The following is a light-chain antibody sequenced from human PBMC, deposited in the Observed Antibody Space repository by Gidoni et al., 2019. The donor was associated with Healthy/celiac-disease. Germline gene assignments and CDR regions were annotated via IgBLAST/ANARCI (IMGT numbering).Light chain of an antibody. CDR2: GAS. V-gene: IGKV3D-15*01. Sequence: ELVMPQSSATLSVSPGERATLSCRASQSVSSNLAWYQQKPGQAPRLLIYGASTRATGIPARFSGSGSGTEFTLTISSLQSEDFAVYYCQQYNNWPPLYTFGQGTKLEIK. J-gene: IGKJ2*01. CDR1: QSVSSN. CDR3: QQYNNWPPLYT.